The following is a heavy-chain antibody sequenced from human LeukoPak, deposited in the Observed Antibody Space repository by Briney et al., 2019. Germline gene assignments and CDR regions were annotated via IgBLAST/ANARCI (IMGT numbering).Heavy chain of an antibody. CDR3: ARVGVAGGFDY. Sequence: GGSLRLSCAASGFSFSDYYMSWIRQAPGKGPEWISSISRNGHNVYFADSVKGRFTISRDNAKNSVNLQMNSLRAEDAAVYYCARVGVAGGFDYWGQGTLVTVSS. J-gene: IGHJ4*02. V-gene: IGHV3-11*04. CDR2: ISRNGHNV. CDR1: GFSFSDYY. D-gene: IGHD2-8*01.